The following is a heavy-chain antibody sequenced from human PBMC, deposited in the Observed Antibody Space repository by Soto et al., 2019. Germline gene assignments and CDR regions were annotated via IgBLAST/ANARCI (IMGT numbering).Heavy chain of an antibody. V-gene: IGHV3-73*01. Sequence: EVQLVESGGGLVQPGGSLKLSCAASGFTFSDSPMHWXXXXXXXXXXXXXXXXIKANNYATAYAASVKGRFTISRDDSXXXXXXXXXXXXXXXXXXXXXXXXXXXXXXXXXXXAMDVWGQGTTVTVSS. CDR1: GFTFSDSP. J-gene: IGHJ6*02. CDR2: XXIKANNYAT. CDR3: XXXXXXXXXXXXXXAMDV.